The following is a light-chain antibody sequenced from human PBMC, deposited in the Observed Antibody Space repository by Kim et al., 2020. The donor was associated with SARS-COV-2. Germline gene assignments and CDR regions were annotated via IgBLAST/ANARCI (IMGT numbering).Light chain of an antibody. CDR3: SSYASSSTWV. J-gene: IGLJ3*02. V-gene: IGLV2-14*01. Sequence: QSALTQPASVSGSPGQSITISCTGTSSDVGGYTFVSWYQQHPGKAPKFMIFDVSKRPSGVSNRFSGSKSGNTASLTISGLQPEDEADYYCSSYASSSTWVFGGGTQLTVL. CDR1: SSDVGGYTF. CDR2: DVS.